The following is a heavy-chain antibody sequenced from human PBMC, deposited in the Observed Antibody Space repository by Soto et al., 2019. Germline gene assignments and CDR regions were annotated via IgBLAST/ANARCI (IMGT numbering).Heavy chain of an antibody. D-gene: IGHD3-22*01. CDR2: ISYDGSNN. J-gene: IGHJ4*02. Sequence: QVQLVESGGGVVQPGRSLRLSCAASGFTFSSYGMHWVRQAPGKGLEWVAVISYDGSNNYYADSVKGRFTISRDNSKKTLYLQMNSLRAEDTAVYYCAKDNSSPFDYWGQGTLVTVSS. CDR3: AKDNSSPFDY. CDR1: GFTFSSYG. V-gene: IGHV3-30*18.